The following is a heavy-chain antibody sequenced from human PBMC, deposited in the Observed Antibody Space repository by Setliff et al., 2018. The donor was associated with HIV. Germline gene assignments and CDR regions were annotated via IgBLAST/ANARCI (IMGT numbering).Heavy chain of an antibody. J-gene: IGHJ3*02. CDR3: ARDPGGYDSSGFDAFDI. V-gene: IGHV1-69*13. CDR2: IIPIFGTA. D-gene: IGHD3-22*01. CDR1: GGTFSSYA. Sequence: ASVKVSCKASGGTFSSYAISWVRQAPGQGLEWMGGIIPIFGTANYAQKFQGRITITADESTSTAYMELSSLRSEDTAVYYCARDPGGYDSSGFDAFDIWGQGTMVTVSS.